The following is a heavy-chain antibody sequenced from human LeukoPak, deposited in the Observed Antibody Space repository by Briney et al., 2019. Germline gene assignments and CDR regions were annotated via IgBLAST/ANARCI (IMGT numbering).Heavy chain of an antibody. CDR1: GGSISIASYY. V-gene: IGHV4-39*01. D-gene: IGHD5-18*01. Sequence: PSETLSLTCTVSGGSISIASYYWGWIRQPPGKGLEWIGSIYYSGTTYYNPSLKNRVTISVDTSKNQVSLRLSSVTAADTAVYFCARRPEYSNGYRVFWFDLWGQGTLVTVSS. J-gene: IGHJ5*02. CDR3: ARRPEYSNGYRVFWFDL. CDR2: IYYSGTT.